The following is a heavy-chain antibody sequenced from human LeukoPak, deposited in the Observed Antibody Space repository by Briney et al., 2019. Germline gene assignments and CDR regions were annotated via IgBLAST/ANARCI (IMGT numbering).Heavy chain of an antibody. Sequence: GGSLRLSCAASGFTFSSYEMNWVRQAPGKGLEWVSYISSSGSTIYYADSVKGRFTISRDNAKNSLYLQMNSLRAEDTAVYYCARAPGGYYYGSSGYYHGAFDIWGQGTMVTVSS. CDR2: ISSSGSTI. J-gene: IGHJ3*02. D-gene: IGHD3-22*01. CDR1: GFTFSSYE. CDR3: ARAPGGYYYGSSGYYHGAFDI. V-gene: IGHV3-48*03.